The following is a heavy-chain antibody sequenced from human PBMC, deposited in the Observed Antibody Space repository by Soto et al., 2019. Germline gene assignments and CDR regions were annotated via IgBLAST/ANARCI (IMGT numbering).Heavy chain of an antibody. D-gene: IGHD3-3*01. J-gene: IGHJ4*02. CDR1: GGSISSSNW. V-gene: IGHV4-4*02. CDR2: IYHSGST. CDR3: ARFGEVYDFGSGSYLRGYFDY. Sequence: SETLSLTCAVSGGSISSSNWWSWVRQPPGKGLEWIGEIYHSGSTNYNPSLKSRVTISVDKSKNQFSLKLSSVTAADTAVYYCARFGEVYDFGSGSYLRGYFDYGGQGTLVTVPS.